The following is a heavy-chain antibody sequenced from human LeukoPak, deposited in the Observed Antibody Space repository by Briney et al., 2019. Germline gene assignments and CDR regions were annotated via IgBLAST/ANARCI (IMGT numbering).Heavy chain of an antibody. CDR3: ARDREDYGWYFDY. CDR2: ISYDGSNK. D-gene: IGHD3-16*01. CDR1: GFTFSSYA. Sequence: PGGSLRLSCAASGFTFSSYAMHWVRQAPGKGLEWVAVISYDGSNKYYADSVKGRFTISRDNSKNTLYLQRNSLRAEDTAVYYCARDREDYGWYFDYWGQGTLVTVSS. V-gene: IGHV3-30-3*01. J-gene: IGHJ4*02.